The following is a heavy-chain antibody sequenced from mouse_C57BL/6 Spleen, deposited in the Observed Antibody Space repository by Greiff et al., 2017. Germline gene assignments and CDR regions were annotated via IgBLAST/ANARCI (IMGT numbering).Heavy chain of an antibody. CDR2: ISDGGSYT. V-gene: IGHV5-4*01. Sequence: EVQLVESGGGLVKPGGSLKLSCAASGFTFSSYAMSWVRQTPEKRLEWVATISDGGSYTYYPDNVKGRFTISRDNAKNNLYLHMSHLKSEDTAMYYRARGGSDNSNYFDYWGQGTTRTVSS. CDR3: ARGGSDNSNYFDY. J-gene: IGHJ2*01. D-gene: IGHD2-5*01. CDR1: GFTFSSYA.